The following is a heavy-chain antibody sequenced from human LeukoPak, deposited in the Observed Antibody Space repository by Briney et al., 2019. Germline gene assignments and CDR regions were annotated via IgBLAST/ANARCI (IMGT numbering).Heavy chain of an antibody. CDR3: TRDRQVQTGFDY. D-gene: IGHD1-14*01. CDR2: IRTKAYHGETT. V-gene: IGHV3-49*03. CDR1: GFTFGDYA. Sequence: GGSLRLSCAASGFTFGDYAVVWFRRAPGKGLEWLGFIRTKAYHGETTEYATSVKGRFTISRDDSKSIAYLQMSSLKTEDTAVYYCTRDRQVQTGFDYWGQGTLVTVSS. J-gene: IGHJ4*02.